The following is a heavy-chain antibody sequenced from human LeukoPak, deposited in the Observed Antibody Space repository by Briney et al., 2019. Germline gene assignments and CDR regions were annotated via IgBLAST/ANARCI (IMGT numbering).Heavy chain of an antibody. J-gene: IGHJ4*02. V-gene: IGHV3-23*01. Sequence: GVSLRLSCAASGFTFSSYAMSWVRQAPGKGLEWVSAIRGSGGGTYQADSVKGRFTISRDNSKNTLYLQMNSLRDEDTALYYCAKAGIGVVGYFNYWGQGTLVTVSS. D-gene: IGHD6-19*01. CDR1: GFTFSSYA. CDR3: AKAGIGVVGYFNY. CDR2: IRGSGGGT.